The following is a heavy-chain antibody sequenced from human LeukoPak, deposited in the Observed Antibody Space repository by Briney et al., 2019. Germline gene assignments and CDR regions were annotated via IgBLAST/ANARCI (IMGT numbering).Heavy chain of an antibody. D-gene: IGHD3-22*01. V-gene: IGHV3-23*01. CDR2: ISGSGGST. CDR3: ASQGSSGYYLDY. CDR1: GFTFSSYA. J-gene: IGHJ4*02. Sequence: GGSLRLSCAASGFTFSSYAMSWVRQAPGKGLEWVSAISGSGGSTYYADSVKGRFTISRDNSKNTLYLQMNSLRAEDTAVYYCASQGSSGYYLDYWGQGTLVTVSS.